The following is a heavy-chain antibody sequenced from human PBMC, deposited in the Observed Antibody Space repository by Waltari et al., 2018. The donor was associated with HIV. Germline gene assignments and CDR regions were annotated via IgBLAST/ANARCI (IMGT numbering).Heavy chain of an antibody. V-gene: IGHV1-18*04. CDR1: GYTFTSYG. CDR3: ACLIAVAGTLDIYYYGMDV. J-gene: IGHJ6*02. Sequence: QVQLVQSGAEVKKPGASVKVSCKTSGYTFTSYGISWMRQAPGQGLEWMGWISAYNGNTNYPQKLQGRVTMTTDTATSTAYMELRSLTSDDTAVYYCACLIAVAGTLDIYYYGMDVWSQGTTVTVSS. D-gene: IGHD6-19*01. CDR2: ISAYNGNT.